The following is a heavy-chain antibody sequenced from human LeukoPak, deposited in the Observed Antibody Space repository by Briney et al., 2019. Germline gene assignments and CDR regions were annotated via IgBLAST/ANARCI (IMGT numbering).Heavy chain of an antibody. J-gene: IGHJ4*02. V-gene: IGHV3-48*01. CDR3: ARDRTIFGVVIIYYFDY. Sequence: GGSLRLSCAASGFTFSSYAMSWVRQAPGKGLEWVSYISSSSSTIYYADSVKGRFTISRDNAKNSLYLQMNSLRAEDTAVYYCARDRTIFGVVIIYYFDYWGQGTLVTVSS. CDR1: GFTFSSYA. CDR2: ISSSSSTI. D-gene: IGHD3-3*01.